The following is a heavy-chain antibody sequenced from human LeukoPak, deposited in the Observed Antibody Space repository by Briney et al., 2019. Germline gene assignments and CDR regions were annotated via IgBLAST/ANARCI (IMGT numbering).Heavy chain of an antibody. CDR3: AKQSHYHDSSGIYVFDY. J-gene: IGHJ4*02. CDR1: GFTFSTSA. V-gene: IGHV3-23*01. D-gene: IGHD3-22*01. CDR2: IRGTSDNI. Sequence: GGSLRLSCAASGFTFSTSALSWVRQAPGKGLQWVSGIRGTSDNIYYTDSVEGRFTISRDSSKNTLYLQMNSLRAEDTAIYYCAKQSHYHDSSGIYVFDYWGQGTLVTVSS.